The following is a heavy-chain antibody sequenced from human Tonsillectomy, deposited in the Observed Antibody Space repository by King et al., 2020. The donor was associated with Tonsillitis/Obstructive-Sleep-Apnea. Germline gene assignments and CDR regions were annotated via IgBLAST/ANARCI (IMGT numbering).Heavy chain of an antibody. Sequence: VQLVESGAEVKKPGASVKVSCESSGYTFTAYYMYWVRQAPGQGLEWMGWINPNSGDTKYPQKFQGRVTMTRDTSIRTAYMQMSGLRSDDTAVYFCARADIIVVPAAIPYTHGVDVWGQGTTVIVSS. CDR3: ARADIIVVPAAIPYTHGVDV. CDR1: GYTFTAYY. V-gene: IGHV1-2*02. J-gene: IGHJ6*02. CDR2: INPNSGDT. D-gene: IGHD2-2*01.